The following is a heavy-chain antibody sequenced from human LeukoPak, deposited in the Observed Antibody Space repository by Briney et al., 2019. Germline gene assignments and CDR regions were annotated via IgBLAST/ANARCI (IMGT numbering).Heavy chain of an antibody. CDR2: IYTSGST. Sequence: SETLSLTCTVSGGSISSYYWSWIRQPAGKGLEWIGRIYTSGSTNYNPSLKSRVTMSVDTSKNQFSLKLSSVTAADTAVYYCARGSPETSITIFGVVKRAFDIWGQGTMVTVSS. CDR1: GGSISSYY. CDR3: ARGSPETSITIFGVVKRAFDI. D-gene: IGHD3-3*01. V-gene: IGHV4-4*07. J-gene: IGHJ3*02.